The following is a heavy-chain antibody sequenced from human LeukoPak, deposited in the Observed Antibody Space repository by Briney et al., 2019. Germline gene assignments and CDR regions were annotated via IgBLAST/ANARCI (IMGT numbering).Heavy chain of an antibody. CDR3: TRGQWDTMTSRPYYFDY. V-gene: IGHV3-30*04. Sequence: ESGGSLRLSCAASGFTFSSYAMHWVRQAPGKGLEWVAVISYDGSNKYYADSVKGRFTISRDNAKNALYLQMSSLRAEDTAMYYCTRGQWDTMTSRPYYFDYWGQGTLVTVSS. D-gene: IGHD4-17*01. CDR2: ISYDGSNK. CDR1: GFTFSSYA. J-gene: IGHJ4*02.